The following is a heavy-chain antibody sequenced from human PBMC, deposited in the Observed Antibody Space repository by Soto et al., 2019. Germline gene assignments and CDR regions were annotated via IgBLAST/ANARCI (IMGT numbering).Heavy chain of an antibody. D-gene: IGHD4-17*01. CDR2: LSPDGRST. CDR3: ARPLTNYGDFVGPVDY. Sequence: EVQLVESGGGLVQPGGSLRLSCAASGFTFSDYWMHWLRQAPGKGLVWVSRLSPDGRSTSYADSVKGRFTISRDNAKNTLYLQMNSLRAEDTAVYYCARPLTNYGDFVGPVDYWGQGALVTVSS. J-gene: IGHJ4*02. V-gene: IGHV3-74*01. CDR1: GFTFSDYW.